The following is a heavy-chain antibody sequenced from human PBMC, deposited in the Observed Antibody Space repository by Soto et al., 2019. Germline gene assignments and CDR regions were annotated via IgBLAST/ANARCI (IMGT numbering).Heavy chain of an antibody. Sequence: PSETLSLTCAVSGVSFNSYFCNWVRQPPGQGLEWIGEATPYGRSNCNPSLKSRVTISKDTSKSQFSMEVRSLTASDTAVYYCTPAGRAWPASFDFWGQGAMVTVSS. D-gene: IGHD2-2*01. V-gene: IGHV4-34*01. CDR2: ATPYGRS. CDR1: GVSFNSYF. CDR3: TPAGRAWPASFDF. J-gene: IGHJ3*01.